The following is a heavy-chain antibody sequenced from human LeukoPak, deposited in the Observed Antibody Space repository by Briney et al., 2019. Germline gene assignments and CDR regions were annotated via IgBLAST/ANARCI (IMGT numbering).Heavy chain of an antibody. CDR1: GFSFSSYS. CDR3: AKEGGSYRTPDY. D-gene: IGHD1-26*01. J-gene: IGHJ4*02. V-gene: IGHV3-48*04. Sequence: GGSLRLSCAASGFSFSSYSMNWVRQAPGKGLEWVSYISHTGSTMSYADSVKGRFTISRDNARNSLYLQMNSLRAEDTAVYYCAKEGGSYRTPDYWGQGTLVTVSS. CDR2: ISHTGSTM.